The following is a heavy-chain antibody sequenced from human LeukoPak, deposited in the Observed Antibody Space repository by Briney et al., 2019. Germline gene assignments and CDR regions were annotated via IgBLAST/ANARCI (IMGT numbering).Heavy chain of an antibody. CDR1: GYTLTELS. CDR3: ATVTPDVLGYYYYYYGMDV. Sequence: ASVKVSCKVSGYTLTELSMHWVRQAPGKGIEWMGGFDPEDGETIYAQKFQGRVTMTEDTSTDTAYMELSSLRSEDTAVYYCATVTPDVLGYYYYYYGMDVWGQGTTVTVSS. V-gene: IGHV1-24*01. D-gene: IGHD1-14*01. J-gene: IGHJ6*02. CDR2: FDPEDGET.